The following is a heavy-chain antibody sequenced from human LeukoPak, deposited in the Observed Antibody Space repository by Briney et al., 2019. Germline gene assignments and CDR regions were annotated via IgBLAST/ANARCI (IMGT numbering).Heavy chain of an antibody. V-gene: IGHV3-23*01. D-gene: IGHD3-3*01. CDR1: GLTFSSYA. CDR3: AKLHLDYDFWSGYYTGYYYYMDV. J-gene: IGHJ6*03. CDR2: ISGSGGST. Sequence: GGSLRLSCAASGLTFSSYAMCWVRQAPGKGLEWVSAISGSGGSTYYADSVKGRFTISRDNSKNTLYLQMNSLRAEDTAVYYCAKLHLDYDFWSGYYTGYYYYMDVWGKGTTVTVSS.